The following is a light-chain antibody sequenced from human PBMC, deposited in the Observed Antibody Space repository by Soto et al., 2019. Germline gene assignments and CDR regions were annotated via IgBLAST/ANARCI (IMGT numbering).Light chain of an antibody. Sequence: DIVLTQSPVPMSLSPGARTTRSCRXSQSVSNNYLAWYQQKPGQAPRLLIYDTSNRATGIPARFSGSGSGTDFTLTINNLDPEDFAVYYCQQRSNWPITFGQGTRLETK. CDR3: QQRSNWPIT. J-gene: IGKJ5*01. V-gene: IGKV3-11*01. CDR1: QSVSNNY. CDR2: DTS.